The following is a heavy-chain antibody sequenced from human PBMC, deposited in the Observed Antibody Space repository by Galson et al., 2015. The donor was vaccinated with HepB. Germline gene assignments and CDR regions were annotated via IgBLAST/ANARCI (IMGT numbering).Heavy chain of an antibody. Sequence: SVKVSCKASGYTFTSYAMHWVRQAPGQRLEWMGWINAGNGNTKYSQKFQGRVTITRDTSASTAYMELSSLRSEDTAVYYCARAPRGVRGALGLYYFDYWGQGTLVTVSS. V-gene: IGHV1-3*01. J-gene: IGHJ4*02. D-gene: IGHD3-10*01. CDR2: INAGNGNT. CDR3: ARAPRGVRGALGLYYFDY. CDR1: GYTFTSYA.